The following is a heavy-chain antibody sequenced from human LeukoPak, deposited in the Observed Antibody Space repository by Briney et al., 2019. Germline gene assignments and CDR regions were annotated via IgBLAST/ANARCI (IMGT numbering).Heavy chain of an antibody. CDR3: AKDMGDFWSGYYFAFDY. V-gene: IGHV3-23*01. CDR1: GFTFSSYA. Sequence: GGSLRLSCAASGFTFSSYAMSWVRQAPGKGLEWVSAISGSGGGTYYADSVKGRFTISRDNSKNTLYLQMNSLRAEDTAVYYCAKDMGDFWSGYYFAFDYWGQGTLVTVSS. J-gene: IGHJ4*02. D-gene: IGHD3-3*01. CDR2: ISGSGGGT.